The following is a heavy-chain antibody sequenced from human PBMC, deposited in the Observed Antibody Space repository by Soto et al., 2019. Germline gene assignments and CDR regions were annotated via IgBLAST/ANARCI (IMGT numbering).Heavy chain of an antibody. CDR2: IIPILGLA. Sequence: SVKVSCKASGGTFSSYTISWVRQAPGQGLEWMGRIIPILGLANYAQKFQGRVTITADKSTSTAYMELSSLRSEDTAVYYCAREGYYGSGSPIDYWGQGTLVTVSS. CDR1: GGTFSSYT. J-gene: IGHJ4*02. CDR3: AREGYYGSGSPIDY. V-gene: IGHV1-69*04. D-gene: IGHD3-10*01.